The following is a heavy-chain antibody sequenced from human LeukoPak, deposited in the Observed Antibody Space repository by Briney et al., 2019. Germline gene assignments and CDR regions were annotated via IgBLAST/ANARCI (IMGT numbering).Heavy chain of an antibody. CDR1: GGSFSGYY. V-gene: IGHV4-34*01. D-gene: IGHD6-6*01. CDR3: ARGAVDIAARRRWFDR. Sequence: SETLSLTCAVCGGSFSGYYWSWLRQPPGKGLEWIGEINHSGSTNYNPSLKSRVTISVDTSKNQFSLKLSSVTAADTAVYYCARGAVDIAARRRWFDRWGQGTLVTVSS. J-gene: IGHJ5*02. CDR2: INHSGST.